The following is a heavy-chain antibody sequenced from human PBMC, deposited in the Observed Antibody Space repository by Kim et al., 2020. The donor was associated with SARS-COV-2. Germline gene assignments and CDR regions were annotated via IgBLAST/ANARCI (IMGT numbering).Heavy chain of an antibody. Sequence: SVKVSCKASGGTFSSYAISWVRQAPGQGLEWMGGIIPIFGTANYAQKFQGRVTITADESTSTAYMELSSLRSEDTAVYYCARDLCSYYDILTGLWVGNYYYYYGMDVWGQGTTVTVSS. CDR3: ARDLCSYYDILTGLWVGNYYYYYGMDV. V-gene: IGHV1-69*13. J-gene: IGHJ6*02. D-gene: IGHD3-9*01. CDR2: IIPIFGTA. CDR1: GGTFSSYA.